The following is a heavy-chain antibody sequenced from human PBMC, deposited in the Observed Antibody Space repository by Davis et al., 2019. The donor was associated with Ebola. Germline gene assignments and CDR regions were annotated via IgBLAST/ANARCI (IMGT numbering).Heavy chain of an antibody. J-gene: IGHJ5*01. CDR1: GFAFRNYA. D-gene: IGHD6-19*01. Sequence: PGGSLRLSCVASGFAFRNYAMSWVRQAPGKGLEWVSALSGSGGATYYAGSVKGRFTISRDNSKNTVYLQMNSLRAEDTAVYYCARDSGWSGVVSWGQGTLVTVSS. V-gene: IGHV3-23*01. CDR2: LSGSGGAT. CDR3: ARDSGWSGVVS.